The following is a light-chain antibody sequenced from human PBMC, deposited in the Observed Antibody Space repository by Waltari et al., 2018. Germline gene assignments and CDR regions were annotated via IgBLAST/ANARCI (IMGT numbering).Light chain of an antibody. Sequence: SYDLTQPPSVSVSPGQPALIPCSGHKLGDKSVCWYQQKPGQSPVLIIYSDSKRPSGRPERFSGSNSGNTATLTISGTQAMEEAEYYCQAWDRDTYVFGAGTKVTV. CDR1: KLGDKS. CDR3: QAWDRDTYV. V-gene: IGLV3-1*01. CDR2: SDS. J-gene: IGLJ1*01.